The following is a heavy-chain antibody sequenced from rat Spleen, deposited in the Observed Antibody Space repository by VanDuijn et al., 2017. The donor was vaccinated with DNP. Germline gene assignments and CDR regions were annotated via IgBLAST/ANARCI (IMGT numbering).Heavy chain of an antibody. CDR2: VASGGDST. J-gene: IGHJ2*01. V-gene: IGHV5-31*01. Sequence: EVQLVESGGDLVQTGRSLKLSCVASGFTFNKYWMTWIRQVPGKGLEWVASVASGGDSTYYPDSVKGRFTISRDNAKSTLYLQMNSLRSEDTATYYCARGGRLAMMVISDFDYWGQGVMVTVSS. D-gene: IGHD1-12*03. CDR1: GFTFNKYW. CDR3: ARGGRLAMMVISDFDY.